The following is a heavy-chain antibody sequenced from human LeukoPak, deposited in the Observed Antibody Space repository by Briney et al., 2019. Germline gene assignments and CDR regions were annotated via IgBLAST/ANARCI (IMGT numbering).Heavy chain of an antibody. CDR1: GFTFSSYA. V-gene: IGHV3-30-3*01. CDR2: ISYDGSNK. J-gene: IGHJ6*03. CDR3: AKEGRYCSSTSCYRPYYMDV. D-gene: IGHD2-2*01. Sequence: PGGSLRLSCAASGFTFSSYAMHWVRQAPGKGLEWVAVISYDGSNKYYADSVKGRFTISRDNSKNTLYLQMNSLRAEDTAVYYCAKEGRYCSSTSCYRPYYMDVWGKGTTVTVSS.